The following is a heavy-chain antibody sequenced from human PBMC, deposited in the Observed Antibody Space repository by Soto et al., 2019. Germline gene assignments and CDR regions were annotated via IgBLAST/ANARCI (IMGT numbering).Heavy chain of an antibody. J-gene: IGHJ6*02. CDR2: IIPIFGTA. CDR1: GGTFSSYA. Sequence: QVQLVQSGAEVKKPGSSVKVSCKASGGTFSSYAISWVRQAPGQGLEWMGGIIPIFGTANYAQKFQGRVTIXAXXSTSTAYMELSSLRSEDTAVYYCARDRRFFHGMDVWGQGTTVTVSS. D-gene: IGHD3-3*01. CDR3: ARDRRFFHGMDV. V-gene: IGHV1-69*12.